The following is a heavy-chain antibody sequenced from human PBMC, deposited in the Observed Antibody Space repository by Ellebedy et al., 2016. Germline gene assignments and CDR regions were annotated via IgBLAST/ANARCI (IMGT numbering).Heavy chain of an antibody. Sequence: GGSLRLXXAASGFTFSDYYMSWIRQAPGKGLEWVSYISSSSSYTNYADSVKGRFTISRDNAKNSLYLQMNSLRAEDTAVYYCARDEPPWIPPEYWGQGTLVTVSS. V-gene: IGHV3-11*05. CDR2: ISSSSSYT. J-gene: IGHJ4*02. CDR1: GFTFSDYY. CDR3: ARDEPPWIPPEY. D-gene: IGHD1-14*01.